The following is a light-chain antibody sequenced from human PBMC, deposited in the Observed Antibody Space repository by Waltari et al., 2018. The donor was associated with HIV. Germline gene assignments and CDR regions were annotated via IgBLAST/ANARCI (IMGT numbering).Light chain of an antibody. CDR2: AAS. J-gene: IGKJ1*01. Sequence: DIQMTQSPASLSASVGDRVTITCRASQSINKYLNWYQQRPGKAPTLLIFAASDLKSVVPSRFSGSASGTEFTLTVSSLQPEDFAIYYCQQTHSTPWTFGQGTKVEIK. V-gene: IGKV1-39*01. CDR1: QSINKY. CDR3: QQTHSTPWT.